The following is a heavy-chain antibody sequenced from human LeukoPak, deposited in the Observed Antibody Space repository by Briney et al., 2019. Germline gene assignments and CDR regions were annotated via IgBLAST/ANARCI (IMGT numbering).Heavy chain of an antibody. Sequence: ASVKVSCKASGGTFSSYAISWVRQAPRQGLEWMGGIIPIFGTANYAQKFQGRVTITADESTSTAYMELSSLRSEDTAVYYCATRVGATTAFDYWGQGTLVTVSS. CDR1: GGTFSSYA. J-gene: IGHJ4*02. V-gene: IGHV1-69*13. CDR3: ATRVGATTAFDY. D-gene: IGHD1-26*01. CDR2: IIPIFGTA.